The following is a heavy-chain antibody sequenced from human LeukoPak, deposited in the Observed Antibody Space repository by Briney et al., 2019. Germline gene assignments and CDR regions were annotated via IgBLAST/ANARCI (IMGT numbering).Heavy chain of an antibody. V-gene: IGHV5-51*01. CDR2: TYPGDSDT. CDR3: ARQEYYYDSSGYYPVGFDY. Sequence: GESLKISCKGSGYSFTSYWIGWVRQMPGKGLEWMGITYPGDSDTGYSPSFQGQVTISADKSISTAYLQWSSLKASDTAMYYCARQEYYYDSSGYYPVGFDYWGQGTLVTVSS. D-gene: IGHD3-22*01. J-gene: IGHJ4*02. CDR1: GYSFTSYW.